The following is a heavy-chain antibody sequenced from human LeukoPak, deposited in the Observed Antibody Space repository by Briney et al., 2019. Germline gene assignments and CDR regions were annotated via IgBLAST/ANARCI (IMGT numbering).Heavy chain of an antibody. D-gene: IGHD6-13*01. J-gene: IGHJ3*02. Sequence: SETLSLTCAVSGGSISSSNWWSWVRQPPGKGLEWIGEIYHSGSTNYNPSLKSRVTISVDKSKNQFSLKLSSVTVADTALYYCARASSLAAAGTRAFDIWGQGTMVTVSS. CDR2: IYHSGST. V-gene: IGHV4-4*02. CDR3: ARASSLAAAGTRAFDI. CDR1: GGSISSSNW.